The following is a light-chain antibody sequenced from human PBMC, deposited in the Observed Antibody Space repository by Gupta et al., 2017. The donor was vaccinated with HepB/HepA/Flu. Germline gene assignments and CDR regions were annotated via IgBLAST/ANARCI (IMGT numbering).Light chain of an antibody. J-gene: IGLJ2*01. CDR1: SSDIGSYNY. CDR2: DVS. CDR3: SSYSSSTTLVL. V-gene: IGLV2-14*03. Sequence: QSALTPPASVSGSPGQSITISCTGTSSDIGSYNYVSWYQQHPGKVPKLMLYDVSNRPSGVSNRFSGSKSGNTASLTISGLQVEDEADYYCSSYSSSTTLVLFGGGTKLTVL.